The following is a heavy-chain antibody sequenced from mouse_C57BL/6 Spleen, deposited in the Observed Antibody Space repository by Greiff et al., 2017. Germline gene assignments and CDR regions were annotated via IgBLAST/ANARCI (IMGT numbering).Heavy chain of an antibody. J-gene: IGHJ2*01. CDR1: GYTFTSYW. CDR3: ARLDYGSSPLGY. D-gene: IGHD1-1*01. CDR2: IYPGSGST. Sequence: QVHVKQSGAELVKPGASVKMSCKASGYTFTSYWITWVKQRPGQGLEWIGDIYPGSGSTNYNEKFKSKATLTVDTSSSTAYMQLSSLTSEDSAVYYCARLDYGSSPLGYWGQGTTLTVSS. V-gene: IGHV1-55*01.